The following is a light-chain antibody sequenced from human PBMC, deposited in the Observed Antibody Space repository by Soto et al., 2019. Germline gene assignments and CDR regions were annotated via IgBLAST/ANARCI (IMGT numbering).Light chain of an antibody. CDR1: QIVSRY. J-gene: IGKJ5*01. CDR3: QQSYITPPIT. Sequence: DVQMTQSPSSLSALVGDRVTITCRASQIVSRYLNWYQHKPGKAPKLLINAASNLRSGVPSRFSGSGSGTDFTLTIDGLQPEDFAVYYCQQSYITPPITFGQGTRLEIK. V-gene: IGKV1-39*01. CDR2: AAS.